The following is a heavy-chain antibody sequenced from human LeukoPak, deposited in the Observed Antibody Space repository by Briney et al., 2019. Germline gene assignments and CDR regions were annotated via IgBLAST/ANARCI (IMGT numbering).Heavy chain of an antibody. CDR1: GFTFSSYA. J-gene: IGHJ4*02. D-gene: IGHD2-15*01. Sequence: PGGSLRLSCAASGFTFSSYAMRWVRQAPGKGLEWVAVTSYDGSHIYYPDSVKGRFTISRDNPKNTLYLQMNSLGPEDTALYYCARGRDYCSDYWGQGTLVTVSS. CDR3: ARGRDYCSDY. V-gene: IGHV3-30*04. CDR2: TSYDGSHI.